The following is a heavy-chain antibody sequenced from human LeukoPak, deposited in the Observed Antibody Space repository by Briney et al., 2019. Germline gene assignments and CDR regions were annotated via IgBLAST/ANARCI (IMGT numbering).Heavy chain of an antibody. CDR2: IRYDGSNK. J-gene: IGHJ4*02. Sequence: PGGSLRLSCAASGFTFSSYWMSWVRQAPGKGLEWVAFIRYDGSNKYYTDSVKGRFTISRDNSKNTLYLQMDSLRAEDTAVYYCAKGSSYSSGWYEEYWGQGTLVTVSS. D-gene: IGHD6-19*01. V-gene: IGHV3-30*02. CDR3: AKGSSYSSGWYEEY. CDR1: GFTFSSYW.